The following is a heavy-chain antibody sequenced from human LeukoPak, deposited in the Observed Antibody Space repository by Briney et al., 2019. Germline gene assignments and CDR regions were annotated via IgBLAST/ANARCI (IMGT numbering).Heavy chain of an antibody. D-gene: IGHD2/OR15-2a*01. CDR1: GDSVSSNSVA. V-gene: IGHV6-1*01. CDR3: ARGFVRQYLDPFDY. Sequence: SQTLSLTCAISGDSVSSNSVAWNWMRQSPSRGLEWLGRTYYRSKWYNDYAVFVKSRITINPDTSKNQFSLQLNSVTPEDTAVYYCARGFVRQYLDPFDYWGQGTLVTVSS. J-gene: IGHJ4*02. CDR2: TYYRSKWYN.